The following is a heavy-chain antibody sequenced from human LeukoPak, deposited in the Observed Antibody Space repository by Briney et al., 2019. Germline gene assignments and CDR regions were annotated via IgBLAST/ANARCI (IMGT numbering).Heavy chain of an antibody. Sequence: GGSLRLSYAASEFTFSNFVMNWVRQAPGKGLEWVSSISGSGATTYYADSVKGRFTISRDNSKNTLYLQMNSLRVEDTAVYYCAREIPGGATTLDYWGQGTLVTVSS. D-gene: IGHD1-26*01. CDR2: ISGSGATT. CDR3: AREIPGGATTLDY. CDR1: EFTFSNFV. J-gene: IGHJ4*02. V-gene: IGHV3-23*01.